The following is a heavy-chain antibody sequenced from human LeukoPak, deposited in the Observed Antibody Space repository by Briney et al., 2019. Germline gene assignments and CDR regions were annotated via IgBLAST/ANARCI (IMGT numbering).Heavy chain of an antibody. D-gene: IGHD3-16*01. CDR2: IYTGGTT. J-gene: IGHJ4*02. Sequence: GGSLRLSSAASGFTVSSSNYMNWVRQAPGKGLEWVSGIYTGGTTYYTDSVKGRFTISRDNPNNTLYLQMHSLRAEDTAVYYCAREISRFGIWGQGTLVTVSS. V-gene: IGHV3-66*01. CDR1: GFTVSSSNY. CDR3: AREISRFGI.